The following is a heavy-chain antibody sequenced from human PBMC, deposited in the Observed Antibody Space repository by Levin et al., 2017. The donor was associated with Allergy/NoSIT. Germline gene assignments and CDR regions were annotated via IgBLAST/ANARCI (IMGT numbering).Heavy chain of an antibody. CDR1: RFTLDNYA. Sequence: GGSLRLSCAASRFTLDNYALHWVRQAPGKGLEWVAAISYDGNTKNYADSVKGRFTISRDNSKNTLYLQMNSLRTEDTAIYYCARGVGAGHYRWLQLAHDFWGQGTLVTVSS. CDR3: ARGVGAGHYRWLQLAHDF. J-gene: IGHJ4*02. CDR2: ISYDGNTK. V-gene: IGHV3-30-3*01. D-gene: IGHD5-24*01.